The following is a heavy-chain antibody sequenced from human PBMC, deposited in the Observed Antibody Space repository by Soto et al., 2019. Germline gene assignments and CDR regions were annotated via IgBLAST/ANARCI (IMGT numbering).Heavy chain of an antibody. D-gene: IGHD6-19*01. V-gene: IGHV3-66*01. CDR3: ASDSTSGWYCLDY. J-gene: IGHJ4*02. CDR1: GFTVSSNY. CDR2: IYSGSST. Sequence: EVQLVESGGGLVQPGGSLRLSCAASGFTVSSNYMNWVRQAPGKGLEWVSVIYSGSSTYDADSVKGRFTISRDNSKNTLYLQMNSLRAEDTAVYYCASDSTSGWYCLDYWGQGTLVTVSS.